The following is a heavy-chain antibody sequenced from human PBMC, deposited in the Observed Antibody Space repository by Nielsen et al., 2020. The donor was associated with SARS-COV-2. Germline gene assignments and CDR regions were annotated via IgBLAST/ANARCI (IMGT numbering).Heavy chain of an antibody. CDR3: ASLGGSSWYFDY. CDR1: GFTFSSYG. V-gene: IGHV3-30*03. J-gene: IGHJ4*02. D-gene: IGHD6-13*01. CDR2: ISYDGSNK. Sequence: GESLKISCAASGFTFSSYGMHWVRQAPGKGLEWVAVISYDGSNKYYADSVKGRFTISRDNAKNSLYLQMNSLRAEDTAVYYCASLGGSSWYFDYWGQGTLVTVSS.